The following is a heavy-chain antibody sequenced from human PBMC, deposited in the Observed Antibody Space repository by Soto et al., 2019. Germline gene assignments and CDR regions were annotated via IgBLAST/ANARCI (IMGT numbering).Heavy chain of an antibody. V-gene: IGHV4-34*01. CDR3: ATAATDAFDI. Sequence: QVQLQQWGAGLLKPSETLSLTCAVYGGSFSGYYWSWIRQPPGKGLEWIGEINHSGSTNYNPSLKSRVTISVDTSKYQFSLKLSSVTAADTAVYYCATAATDAFDIWGQGTMVTVSS. D-gene: IGHD2-15*01. J-gene: IGHJ3*02. CDR1: GGSFSGYY. CDR2: INHSGST.